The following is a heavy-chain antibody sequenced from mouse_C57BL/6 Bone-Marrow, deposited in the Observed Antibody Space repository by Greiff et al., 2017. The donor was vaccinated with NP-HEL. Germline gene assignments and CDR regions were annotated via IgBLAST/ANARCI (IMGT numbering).Heavy chain of an antibody. J-gene: IGHJ2*01. D-gene: IGHD1-1*01. CDR2: IDPENGDT. CDR3: TYGSSYGYYFDY. V-gene: IGHV14-4*01. Sequence: VQLQQSGAELVRPGASVKLSCTASGFNIKDDYMHWVKQRPEQGLEWIGWIDPENGDTEYASKFQGKATITADTSSNTAYLQLSSLTSEGTAVYYCTYGSSYGYYFDYWGQGTTLTVSS. CDR1: GFNIKDDY.